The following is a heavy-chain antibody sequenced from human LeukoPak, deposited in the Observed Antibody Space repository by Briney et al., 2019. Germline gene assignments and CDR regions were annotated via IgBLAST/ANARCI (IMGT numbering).Heavy chain of an antibody. CDR1: GGSFSGYY. Sequence: SETLSLTCAVYGGSFSGYYWSWIRQPPGKGLEWIGEINHSGSTNYNPSLKSRVTISVVTSKNQFSLKLSSVTAADTAVYYCARVSFGRTFDYWGQGTLVTVSS. V-gene: IGHV4-34*01. CDR2: INHSGST. J-gene: IGHJ4*02. CDR3: ARVSFGRTFDY. D-gene: IGHD2-15*01.